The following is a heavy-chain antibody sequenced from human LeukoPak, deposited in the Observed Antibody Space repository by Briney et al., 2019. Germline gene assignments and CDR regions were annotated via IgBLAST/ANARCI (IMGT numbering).Heavy chain of an antibody. J-gene: IGHJ4*02. V-gene: IGHV3-74*03. CDR2: ISSDGSST. Sequence: GGSLRLSCAASGFTFRNHWMHRVRQTPGKGLVWVSRISSDGSSTTYADSVKGRFTISRDNAKNTLYLQMNNLRAEDTAMYYCARDQRVTGRPDIDYWGRGTLVIVSS. D-gene: IGHD6-6*01. CDR1: GFTFRNHW. CDR3: ARDQRVTGRPDIDY.